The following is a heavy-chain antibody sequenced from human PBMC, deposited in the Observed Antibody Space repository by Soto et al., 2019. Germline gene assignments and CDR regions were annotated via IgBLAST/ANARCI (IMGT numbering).Heavy chain of an antibody. V-gene: IGHV3-48*01. CDR2: ISSSSSTI. CDR1: GFTFSSYS. J-gene: IGHJ4*02. Sequence: GGSLRLSCAASGFTFSSYSMNWVRQAPGKGLEWVSYISSSSSTIYYADSVKGRFTISRDNAKNSLYLQMNSLRAEDTAVYYCARLGYCSSTSCYPSDYWGQGTLVTVSS. CDR3: ARLGYCSSTSCYPSDY. D-gene: IGHD2-2*01.